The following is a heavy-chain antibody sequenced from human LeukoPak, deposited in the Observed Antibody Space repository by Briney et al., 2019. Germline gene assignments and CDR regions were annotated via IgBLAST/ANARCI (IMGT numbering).Heavy chain of an antibody. Sequence: GGSLRLSCAASGFSFSSYDMHWVRQAPGKGLEWVAIISYDGSHKYYADSVKGRFTFSRDNSKNTLYLQMNSLSAEDTAVYYCAKDGNNYIWGNYLGGSYLDNWGQGTLVTVSS. CDR3: AKDGNNYIWGNYLGGSYLDN. J-gene: IGHJ4*02. D-gene: IGHD3-16*02. V-gene: IGHV3-30*18. CDR2: ISYDGSHK. CDR1: GFSFSSYD.